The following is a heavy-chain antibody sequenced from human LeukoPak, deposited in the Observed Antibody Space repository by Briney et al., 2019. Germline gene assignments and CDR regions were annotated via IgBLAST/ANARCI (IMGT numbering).Heavy chain of an antibody. CDR1: GGSISSGGYY. D-gene: IGHD3-22*01. V-gene: IGHV4-31*03. J-gene: IGHJ4*02. Sequence: SETLSLTCTVSGGSISSGGYYWGWIRQHPGKGLEWIGYIYYSGSTYYNPSLKSRVTISVDTSKNQFSLKLSSVTAADTAVYYCARAANYDSSGYPTGWGQGTLVTVSS. CDR3: ARAANYDSSGYPTG. CDR2: IYYSGST.